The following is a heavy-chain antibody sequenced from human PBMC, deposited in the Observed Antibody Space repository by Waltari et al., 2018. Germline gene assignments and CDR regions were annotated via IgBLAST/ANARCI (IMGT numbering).Heavy chain of an antibody. D-gene: IGHD3-3*02. CDR1: GFPFSIYW. J-gene: IGHJ3*02. CDR2: IKEDGTDT. Sequence: RLSCAASGFPFSIYWMTWVRQAPGEGLEWVANIKEDGTDTYYVDSVKGRFTISKDNAENSLYLQMNSLRVEDTAIYYCARSQRHSFEICGQGTMVTVSS. CDR3: ARSQRHSFEI. V-gene: IGHV3-7*03.